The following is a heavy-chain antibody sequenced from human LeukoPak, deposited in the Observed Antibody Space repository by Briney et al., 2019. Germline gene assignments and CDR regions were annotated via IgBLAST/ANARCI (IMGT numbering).Heavy chain of an antibody. D-gene: IGHD1-20*01. V-gene: IGHV3-30*18. CDR3: AKGHIAMITQDY. J-gene: IGHJ4*02. Sequence: GGSLRLSCAVSGFTFSSYDMHWVRQAPGKGLEWVAVISYDGSSKYYADSVKGRFTISRDNSKNTLYLQMNSLRAEDTAVYYCAKGHIAMITQDYWGQGTLVTVSS. CDR1: GFTFSSYD. CDR2: ISYDGSSK.